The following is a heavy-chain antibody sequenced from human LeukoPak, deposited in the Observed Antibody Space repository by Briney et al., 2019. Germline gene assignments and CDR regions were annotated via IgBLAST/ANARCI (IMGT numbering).Heavy chain of an antibody. Sequence: SETLSLTCTVSGGSISSYYWSWIRQPPGKGLEWIGYISHSGSSNYNPSLTSRVTISIDRSKNQFSLKLSSVTAADTAVYYCARGGAVAGSGEDFDYWGQGTLVSVSS. J-gene: IGHJ4*02. CDR3: ARGGAVAGSGEDFDY. V-gene: IGHV4-59*01. CDR2: ISHSGSS. CDR1: GGSISSYY. D-gene: IGHD6-19*01.